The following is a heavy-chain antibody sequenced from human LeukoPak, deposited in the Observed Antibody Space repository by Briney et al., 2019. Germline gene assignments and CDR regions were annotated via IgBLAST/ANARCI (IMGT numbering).Heavy chain of an antibody. CDR3: ASDSPGYSSGSYFTY. J-gene: IGHJ4*02. Sequence: GGSLRLSCAASGFIFRTYWMSWVRQAPGQGLEWVANIKQDGSEKYYVDSVKGRFTISGDNAKNSLYLQMNSLRDEDTAVYYCASDSPGYSSGSYFTYWGQGTLVTVSS. CDR2: IKQDGSEK. V-gene: IGHV3-7*03. D-gene: IGHD2-15*01. CDR1: GFIFRTYW.